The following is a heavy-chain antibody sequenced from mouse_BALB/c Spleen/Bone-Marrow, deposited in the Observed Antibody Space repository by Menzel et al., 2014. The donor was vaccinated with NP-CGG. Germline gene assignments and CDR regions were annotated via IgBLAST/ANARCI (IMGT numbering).Heavy chain of an antibody. J-gene: IGHJ2*01. V-gene: IGHV1-63*01. Sequence: VQLQQSGTELVRPGTSVKISCKASGYAFTNYWLGWVKQRPGHGLEWIGDIYPGSGNTYYNEKFKGKVTLTADKSSGTAYMQLSGLTSEDSAVYFCTRRRSLDYWGQGTTLTVSS. CDR3: TRRRSLDY. CDR1: GYAFTNYW. CDR2: IYPGSGNT.